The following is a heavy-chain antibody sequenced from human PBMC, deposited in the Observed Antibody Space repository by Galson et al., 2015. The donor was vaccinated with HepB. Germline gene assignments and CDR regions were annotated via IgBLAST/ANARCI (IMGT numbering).Heavy chain of an antibody. CDR2: IWSDGSNK. CDR3: ARTPPRVTTAYYFYGMDV. CDR1: GFTFNSYG. V-gene: IGHV3-33*01. J-gene: IGHJ6*02. D-gene: IGHD1-26*01. Sequence: SLRLSCAASGFTFNSYGMHWVRQPPGKGLEWVAFIWSDGSNKFYADSVKGRFTISRDNFKNTLYLQMKSPRAEDTAVYYCARTPPRVTTAYYFYGMDVWGQGTTVTVSS.